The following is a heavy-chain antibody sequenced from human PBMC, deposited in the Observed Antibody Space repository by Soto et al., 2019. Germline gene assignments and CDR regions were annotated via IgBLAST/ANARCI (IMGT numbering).Heavy chain of an antibody. CDR3: ARDCPITGTTEWFDP. CDR2: VYYSGST. V-gene: IGHV4-59*12. J-gene: IGHJ5*02. CDR1: GGSISSYY. Sequence: PSETLSLTCTVSGGSISSYYWSWIRQPPGKGLEWIGYVYYSGSTYYNPSLKSRVTISVDTSKNQFSLKLSSVTAADTAVYYCARDCPITGTTEWFDPWGQGTLVTVSS. D-gene: IGHD1-20*01.